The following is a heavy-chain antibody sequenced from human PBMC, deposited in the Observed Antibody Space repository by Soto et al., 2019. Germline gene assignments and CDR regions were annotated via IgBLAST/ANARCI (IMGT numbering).Heavy chain of an antibody. J-gene: IGHJ4*02. D-gene: IGHD1-7*01. Sequence: GGSLRLSCSASGFTFSSYAMHWVRQAPGKGLEYVSAISSNGGSTYYADSVKGRFTISRDNSKNTLYLQMSSLRAEDTTVYYCVKARQTGTTSSPPDYWGQGTLVTVSS. V-gene: IGHV3-64D*06. CDR1: GFTFSSYA. CDR2: ISSNGGST. CDR3: VKARQTGTTSSPPDY.